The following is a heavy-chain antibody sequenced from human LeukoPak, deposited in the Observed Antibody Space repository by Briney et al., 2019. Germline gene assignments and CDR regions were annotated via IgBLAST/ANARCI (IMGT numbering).Heavy chain of an antibody. CDR1: GFTFSTYA. Sequence: GGSLRLSCAASGFTFSTYAMHWVRQAPGKGLEWVAVTSYDGSNKYYADSVKGRFTISRDNSKNTLYLQMNSLRAEDTAVYYCARDLYYDFWSGKGIDYWGQGTLVTVSS. J-gene: IGHJ4*02. CDR3: ARDLYYDFWSGKGIDY. D-gene: IGHD3-3*01. V-gene: IGHV3-30-3*01. CDR2: TSYDGSNK.